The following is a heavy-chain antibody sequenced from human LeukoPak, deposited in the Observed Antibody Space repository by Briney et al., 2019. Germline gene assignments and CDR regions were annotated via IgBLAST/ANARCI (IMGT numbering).Heavy chain of an antibody. Sequence: GGSLRLCCAGSGFTFSTHWVYWVRQARGKELVWVSRISGDGSGAMYADSVKGRFTISTDNAKDTLSLTITSLRVEATAVYSCASLLTPPHGSGGGGMDVWGQGTKVTVSS. V-gene: IGHV3-74*03. J-gene: IGHJ6*02. CDR1: GFTFSTHW. D-gene: IGHD3-10*01. CDR2: ISGDGSGA. CDR3: ASLLTPPHGSGGGGMDV.